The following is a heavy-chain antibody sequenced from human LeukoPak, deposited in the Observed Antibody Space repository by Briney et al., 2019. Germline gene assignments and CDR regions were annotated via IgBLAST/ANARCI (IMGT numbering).Heavy chain of an antibody. Sequence: ASVKVSCKASGYTFTSYAMNWVRQAPGQGLEWMGWINTNTGNPTYAQGFTGRFVLSLDTSVSTAYLQISSLKAEDTAVYYCARESGELRGPMVRGVTYGDAFDIWGQGTMVTVSS. J-gene: IGHJ3*02. D-gene: IGHD3-10*01. V-gene: IGHV7-4-1*02. CDR1: GYTFTSYA. CDR2: INTNTGNP. CDR3: ARESGELRGPMVRGVTYGDAFDI.